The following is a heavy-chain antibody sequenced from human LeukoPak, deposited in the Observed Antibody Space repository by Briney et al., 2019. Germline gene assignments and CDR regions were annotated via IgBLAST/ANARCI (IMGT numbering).Heavy chain of an antibody. CDR3: ARPSIAVAGTGWFDP. CDR2: IYPGDSDT. CDR1: GYSFSSYW. J-gene: IGHJ5*02. D-gene: IGHD6-19*01. Sequence: GESLKISCKGSGYSFSSYWIGWVRQMPGKGLEWMGIIYPGDSDTRYSPSFQGQVTISADKSISTAYLQWRSLKASDTAMYYCARPSIAVAGTGWFDPWGQGTLVTVSS. V-gene: IGHV5-51*01.